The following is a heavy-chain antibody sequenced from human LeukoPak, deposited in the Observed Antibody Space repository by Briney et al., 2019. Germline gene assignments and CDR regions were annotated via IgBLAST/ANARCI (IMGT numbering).Heavy chain of an antibody. CDR1: GGTVNNYA. CDR3: ARATTYSSSSPFDY. CDR2: IIPIFGTT. Sequence: SVKVSCKASGGTVNNYAISWVRQAPGLGLDWMGEIIPIFGTTNNAQKFQGRVTITADESTSTFYMELGSLSSEDTAVYYCARATTYSSSSPFDYWGQGTLVTVSS. D-gene: IGHD6-6*01. J-gene: IGHJ4*02. V-gene: IGHV1-69*13.